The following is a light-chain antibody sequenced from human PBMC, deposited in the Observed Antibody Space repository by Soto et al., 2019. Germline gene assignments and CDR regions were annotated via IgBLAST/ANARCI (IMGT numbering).Light chain of an antibody. Sequence: EIVLTQSPATLSLSPGERATLSCRASQSVGSTFLAWYQQKTGQAPRLLISGASSRATGIPDRFRGSGSGTDFTLTISRLEPEDFAVYYCQQYGTSPFTFGPGTKVDIK. CDR2: GAS. CDR1: QSVGSTF. CDR3: QQYGTSPFT. V-gene: IGKV3-20*01. J-gene: IGKJ3*01.